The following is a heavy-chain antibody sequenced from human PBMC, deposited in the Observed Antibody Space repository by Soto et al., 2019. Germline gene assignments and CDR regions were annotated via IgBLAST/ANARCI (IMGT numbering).Heavy chain of an antibody. Sequence: QVQLVQSGAEVKKPGSSVKVSCKASGVTFSSYAISWVRQAPGQGLEWMGGIIAILGKAKYAEKFQGRVTITADESTSTASMELSSLRSEHTAVYSCARERGGAIIVGVTGTFDVWGQGTLVTVSS. CDR2: IIAILGKA. J-gene: IGHJ3*01. CDR1: GVTFSSYA. D-gene: IGHD3-16*01. CDR3: ARERGGAIIVGVTGTFDV. V-gene: IGHV1-69*01.